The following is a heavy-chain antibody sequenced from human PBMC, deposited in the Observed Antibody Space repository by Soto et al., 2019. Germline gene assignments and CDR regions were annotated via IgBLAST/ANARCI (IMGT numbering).Heavy chain of an antibody. Sequence: QVQLVQSGAEVKKPGSSVKVSCKASGGTFSSYAISWVRQAPGQGLEWMGWISAYNGNTNYAQKLQGRVTMTTDTSTSTAYMELRSLRSDDTAVYYCARDIDPALITAAGSFFDPWGQGTLVTVSS. CDR2: ISAYNGNT. V-gene: IGHV1-18*01. CDR1: GGTFSSYA. CDR3: ARDIDPALITAAGSFFDP. J-gene: IGHJ5*02. D-gene: IGHD6-13*01.